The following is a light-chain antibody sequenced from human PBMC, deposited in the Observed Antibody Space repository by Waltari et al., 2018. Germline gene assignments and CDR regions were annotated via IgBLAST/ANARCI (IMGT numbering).Light chain of an antibody. CDR3: SSYTSSSTLWV. CDR1: SSDVGGYNY. CDR2: DVS. Sequence: QSALTQPASVSGSPGQSITISCTGTSSDVGGYNYVSWYQQHPGKAPKLMIYDVSNRPSGGSNRFFGSKSGNTASLTISGLQAEDEADYYCSSYTSSSTLWVFGGGTKLTVL. J-gene: IGLJ3*02. V-gene: IGLV2-14*03.